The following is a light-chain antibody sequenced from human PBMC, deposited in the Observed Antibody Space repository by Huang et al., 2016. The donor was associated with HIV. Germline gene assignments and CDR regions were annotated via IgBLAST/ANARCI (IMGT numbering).Light chain of an antibody. Sequence: EIVMTQSPATLSVSPGERATLSCRASQSVRSNLAWYQQKPGQAPRLLIYGESTRGTGIPARCSGSGSGAEYTLTNSSLQSEDFAVYYCQQYNNWPPWTFGQGTKVEIK. J-gene: IGKJ1*01. CDR2: GES. V-gene: IGKV3-15*01. CDR1: QSVRSN. CDR3: QQYNNWPPWT.